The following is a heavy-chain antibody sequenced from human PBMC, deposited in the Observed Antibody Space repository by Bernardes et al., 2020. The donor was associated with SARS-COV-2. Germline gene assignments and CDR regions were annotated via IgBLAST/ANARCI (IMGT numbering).Heavy chain of an antibody. D-gene: IGHD6-19*01. CDR3: AKDQSSGRYGDAFDI. CDR1: GYTFTGYY. CDR2: INPNSGGT. V-gene: IGHV1-2*04. Sequence: ASVKVSCKASGYTFTGYYMHWVRQAPGQGLEWMGWINPNSGGTNYAQKFQGWVTMTRDTSISTAYMELSRLRAEDTAVYYCAKDQSSGRYGDAFDIWGQGTMVTVSS. J-gene: IGHJ3*02.